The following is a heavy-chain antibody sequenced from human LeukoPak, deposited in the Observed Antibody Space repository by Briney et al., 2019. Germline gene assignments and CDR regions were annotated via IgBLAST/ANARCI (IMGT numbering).Heavy chain of an antibody. Sequence: GGSLRLSCAASGFTVSSNYMSWVRQAPGKGLEWVSIIYSGGSTYLADSVKGRFTISRDNSKNTLYLQMNSLRAEDTALYYCARVPVASWIQLDSWGQGTLVTVSS. J-gene: IGHJ4*02. CDR1: GFTVSSNY. D-gene: IGHD6-13*01. V-gene: IGHV3-53*01. CDR3: ARVPVASWIQLDS. CDR2: IYSGGST.